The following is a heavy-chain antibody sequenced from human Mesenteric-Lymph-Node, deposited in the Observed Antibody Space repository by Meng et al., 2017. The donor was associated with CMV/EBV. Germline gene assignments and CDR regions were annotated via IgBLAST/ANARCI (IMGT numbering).Heavy chain of an antibody. J-gene: IGHJ6*02. CDR2: IWYDGSNK. Sequence: GESLKISCAASGFTFSSYGMHWVRQAPGKGLEWVAVIWYDGSNKYYADSVKGRFTISRDNSKNTLYLQMNSLRAEDTAVYYCATSMVRGVTTHYYYYGMDVWGQGTTVTVSS. CDR3: ATSMVRGVTTHYYYYGMDV. D-gene: IGHD3-10*01. CDR1: GFTFSSYG. V-gene: IGHV3-33*01.